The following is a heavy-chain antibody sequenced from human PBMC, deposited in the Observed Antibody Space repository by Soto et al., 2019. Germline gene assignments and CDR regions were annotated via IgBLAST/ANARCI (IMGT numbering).Heavy chain of an antibody. Sequence: AXVKVSCKASGYTFTGYYMHWVRQAPGQGLEWMGWINPNSGGTNYAQKFQGWVTMTRDTSISTAYMELSRLRSDDTAVYYCARDSRLRYFYLLSPLGYYYVMDVWGQGTTVPVSS. CDR3: ARDSRLRYFYLLSPLGYYYVMDV. CDR2: INPNSGGT. J-gene: IGHJ6*02. CDR1: GYTFTGYY. V-gene: IGHV1-2*04. D-gene: IGHD3-9*01.